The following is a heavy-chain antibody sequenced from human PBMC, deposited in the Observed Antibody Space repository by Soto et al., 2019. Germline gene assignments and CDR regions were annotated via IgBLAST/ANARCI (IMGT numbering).Heavy chain of an antibody. CDR2: IYPGDSDT. D-gene: IGHD3-22*01. Sequence: AGESLKISCKGSGYSFTSYWIGWVRQMPGKGLEWMGIIYPGDSDTRYSPSFQGQVTISADKSISTAYLQWSSLKASDTAMYYCARLTYYYDSSGYSRYNWFDPWGQGTLVTSPQ. V-gene: IGHV5-51*01. CDR1: GYSFTSYW. J-gene: IGHJ5*02. CDR3: ARLTYYYDSSGYSRYNWFDP.